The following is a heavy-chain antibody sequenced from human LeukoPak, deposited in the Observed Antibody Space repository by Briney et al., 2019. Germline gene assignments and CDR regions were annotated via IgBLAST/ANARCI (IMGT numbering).Heavy chain of an antibody. CDR2: IIPIFGTA. V-gene: IGHV1-69*05. D-gene: IGHD6-13*01. Sequence: ASVKVSCKASGGTFSSYAISWVRQAPGQGLEWMGRIIPIFGTADYAQKFQGRVTITTDESTSTAYMELSSLRSEDTAVYYCATRRGTSSWFFDYWGQGTLATVSS. CDR1: GGTFSSYA. CDR3: ATRRGTSSWFFDY. J-gene: IGHJ4*02.